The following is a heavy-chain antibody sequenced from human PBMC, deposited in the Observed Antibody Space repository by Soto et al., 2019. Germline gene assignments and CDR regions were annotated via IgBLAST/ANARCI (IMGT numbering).Heavy chain of an antibody. J-gene: IGHJ4*02. Sequence: VASVKVSCKASGGTFSSYAISWVRQAPGQGLEWMGGIIPIFGTANYAQKFQGRVTITADESTSTAYMELSSLRSEDTAVYYCARDAYYYDSSSAYWGQGTLVTVSS. V-gene: IGHV1-69*13. D-gene: IGHD3-22*01. CDR3: ARDAYYYDSSSAY. CDR1: GGTFSSYA. CDR2: IIPIFGTA.